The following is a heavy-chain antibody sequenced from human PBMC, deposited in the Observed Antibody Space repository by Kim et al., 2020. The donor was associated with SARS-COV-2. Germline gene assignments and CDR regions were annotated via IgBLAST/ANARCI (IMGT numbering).Heavy chain of an antibody. Sequence: GESLKISCETSGYSFTTYWIGWVRQLPGKDLGWLGLIHPRDSETRDNPSFQGHVTMSADKSISTAYLQWGSLKASDTAIYFCARHYGDYGAFDYWGQGTLVTVSS. CDR1: GYSFTTYW. CDR3: ARHYGDYGAFDY. V-gene: IGHV5-51*01. J-gene: IGHJ4*02. D-gene: IGHD4-17*01. CDR2: IHPRDSET.